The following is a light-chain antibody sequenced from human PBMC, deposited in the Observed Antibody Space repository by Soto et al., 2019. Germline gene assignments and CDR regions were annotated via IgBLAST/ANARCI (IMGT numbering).Light chain of an antibody. CDR1: QSVSTY. CDR2: DAS. V-gene: IGKV3-11*01. J-gene: IGKJ3*01. Sequence: EIVLTQSPATLSLSPGERATLSCRASQSVSTYLAWYQQEPGQAPRLLIYDASNRATGIPARFSGSGSGTDFTLTISSLEPEDFAVYYCQLRNNWPPEVTFGPGTKVDIK. CDR3: QLRNNWPPEVT.